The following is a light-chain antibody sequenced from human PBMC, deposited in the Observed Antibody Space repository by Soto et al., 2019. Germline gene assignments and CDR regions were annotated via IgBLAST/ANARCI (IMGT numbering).Light chain of an antibody. Sequence: EIVLTQSPGTLSLSPGERATLSCRASQSVSSSYLAWYQQTPGPAPMLLIYGASSRATGIPDRFSGSGSGTDFTLTISRLEPEDFAVYYCQQYGSSPWTFGQGTKVEIK. CDR2: GAS. CDR1: QSVSSSY. CDR3: QQYGSSPWT. V-gene: IGKV3-20*01. J-gene: IGKJ1*01.